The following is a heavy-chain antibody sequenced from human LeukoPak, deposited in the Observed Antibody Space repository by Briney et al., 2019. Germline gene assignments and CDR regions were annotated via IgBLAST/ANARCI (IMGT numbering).Heavy chain of an antibody. V-gene: IGHV4-34*01. J-gene: IGHJ3*02. CDR1: VGSFSGYY. Sequence: TETLSLTCAVYVGSFSGYYWSWIRQPPGKGLEWIGEINHSGSTNYNPSLKSRVTISVDTSKNQFSLKLSSVTAADTAVYYCATTATLNHWGGRAFDIWGQGTMVTVSS. D-gene: IGHD7-27*01. CDR3: ATTATLNHWGGRAFDI. CDR2: INHSGST.